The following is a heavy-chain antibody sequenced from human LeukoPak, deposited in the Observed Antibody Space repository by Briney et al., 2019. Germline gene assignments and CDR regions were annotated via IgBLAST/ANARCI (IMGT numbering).Heavy chain of an antibody. CDR3: ARESVLTMIVVVPIGFDY. D-gene: IGHD3-22*01. J-gene: IGHJ4*02. Sequence: PGGSLRLSCAASGFTFSSYAMHWVRQAPGKGLEWVAVISYDGSNKYYADSVKGRFTISRDNAKNSLYLQMNSLRAEDTAVYYCARESVLTMIVVVPIGFDYWGQGTLVTVSS. CDR1: GFTFSSYA. CDR2: ISYDGSNK. V-gene: IGHV3-30*04.